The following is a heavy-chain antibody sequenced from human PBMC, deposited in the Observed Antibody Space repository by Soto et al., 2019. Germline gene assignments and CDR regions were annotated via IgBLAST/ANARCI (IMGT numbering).Heavy chain of an antibody. D-gene: IGHD3-10*01. J-gene: IGHJ5*02. V-gene: IGHV1-46*01. CDR2: INPSGGST. Sequence: QVQLVQSGAEVKKPGASVKVSCKASGYTFTSYYMHWVRQAPGQGLEWMGIINPSGGSTSYAQKFQGRVTMTRDTSTSTVYMELSSLRSEDTAVYYCARAMYGSGSYPWFDPWGQGTLVTVSS. CDR1: GYTFTSYY. CDR3: ARAMYGSGSYPWFDP.